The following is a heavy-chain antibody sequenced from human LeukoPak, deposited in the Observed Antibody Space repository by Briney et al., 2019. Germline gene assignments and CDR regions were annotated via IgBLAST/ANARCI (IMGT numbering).Heavy chain of an antibody. D-gene: IGHD3-3*01. Sequence: PSETLSLTCTVSGGSISSYYWSWVRQPPGKGLEWIGEINHSGSTNYNPSLKSRVTISVDTSKNQFSLKLSSVTAADTAVYYCARGHKRYYDFWSGYNYFDYWGQGTLVTVSS. CDR3: ARGHKRYYDFWSGYNYFDY. J-gene: IGHJ4*02. V-gene: IGHV4-34*01. CDR1: GGSISSYY. CDR2: INHSGST.